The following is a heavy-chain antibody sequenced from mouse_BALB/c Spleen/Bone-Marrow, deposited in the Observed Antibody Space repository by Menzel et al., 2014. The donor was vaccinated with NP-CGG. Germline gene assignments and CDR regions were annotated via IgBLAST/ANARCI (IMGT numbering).Heavy chain of an antibody. Sequence: VQLQQSGPGLVQPSQSLFITCTVSGFSVISYGVHWVRQPPGKGLEWLGVVWRGGITDYNAAFISRLSISQDNSTSQVFFKMNSRQADDTAIFYCARNAYSSPHYAMDYWGQGTSVTVSS. CDR3: ARNAYSSPHYAMDY. CDR2: VWRGGIT. CDR1: GFSVISYG. D-gene: IGHD2-5*01. V-gene: IGHV2-4*02. J-gene: IGHJ4*01.